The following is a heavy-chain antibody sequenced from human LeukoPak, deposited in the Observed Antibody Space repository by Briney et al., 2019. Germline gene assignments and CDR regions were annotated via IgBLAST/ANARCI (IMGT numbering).Heavy chain of an antibody. Sequence: ASETLSLTCTVSGGSISSSSYYWGWIRQPPGKGLEWIGSIYYSGSTYYNPSLKSRVTISVDTSKNQFSLKLSSVTAADTAVYYCARQGVPSNYGYFHNENSNWFDPWGQGTLVTVSS. V-gene: IGHV4-39*01. D-gene: IGHD3-10*01. CDR2: IYYSGST. CDR3: ARQGVPSNYGYFHNENSNWFDP. CDR1: GGSISSSSYY. J-gene: IGHJ5*02.